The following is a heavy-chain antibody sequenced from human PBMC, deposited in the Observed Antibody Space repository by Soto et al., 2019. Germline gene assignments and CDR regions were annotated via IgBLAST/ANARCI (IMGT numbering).Heavy chain of an antibody. D-gene: IGHD1-26*01. CDR1: GGSISSSSYY. Sequence: SETLSLTCTVSGGSISSSSYYWGWIRQPPGKGLEWIGSIYYGGSTYYNPSLKSRVTISVDTSKNQFSLKLSSVTAADTAVYYCARQGYSGSYSKNYYYYYGMDVWGQGTTVTVSS. CDR3: ARQGYSGSYSKNYYYYYGMDV. CDR2: IYYGGST. J-gene: IGHJ6*02. V-gene: IGHV4-39*01.